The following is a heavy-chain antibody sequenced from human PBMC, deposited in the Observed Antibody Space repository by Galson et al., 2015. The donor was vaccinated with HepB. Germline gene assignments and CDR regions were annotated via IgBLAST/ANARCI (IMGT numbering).Heavy chain of an antibody. J-gene: IGHJ6*02. CDR1: GGTFSSYT. V-gene: IGHV1-69*02. CDR3: ARSLPVVAAADYYYGMDV. D-gene: IGHD6-13*01. CDR2: IIPILGIA. Sequence: SVKVSCKASGGTFSSYTISWVRQAPGQGLEWMGRIIPILGIANYAQKFQGRVTITADKSTSTAYMELSSLRSEDTAVYYCARSLPVVAAADYYYGMDVWGQGTTVTVSS.